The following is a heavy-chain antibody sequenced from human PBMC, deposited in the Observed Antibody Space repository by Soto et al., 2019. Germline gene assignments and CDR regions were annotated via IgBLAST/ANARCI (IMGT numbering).Heavy chain of an antibody. CDR2: IYYSGST. CDR1: GGSISSYY. CDR3: ARDQRYCSSTSCSGWFDP. J-gene: IGHJ5*02. Sequence: PSETLSLTCTVSGGSISSYYWSWIRQPPGKGLEWIGYIYYSGSTNYNPSLKSRVTISVDTSKNQFSLKLSSVTAADTAVYYCARDQRYCSSTSCSGWFDPWGQGTLVTVSS. D-gene: IGHD2-2*01. V-gene: IGHV4-59*01.